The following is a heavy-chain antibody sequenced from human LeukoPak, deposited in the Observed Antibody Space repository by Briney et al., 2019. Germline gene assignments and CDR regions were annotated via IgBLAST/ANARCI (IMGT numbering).Heavy chain of an antibody. CDR2: IFYSGST. Sequence: SETLSLTCTVSGGSITTYYWSWIRQPPGEGLEWIGFIFYSGSTNYNPSLKSRVTISLNTSKTQFSLKLSSVTAADTAVYYCAVTNMEQETAAGTRAVDYWGQGTLVTVSS. CDR1: GGSITTYY. V-gene: IGHV4-59*01. D-gene: IGHD6-13*01. CDR3: AVTNMEQETAAGTRAVDY. J-gene: IGHJ4*02.